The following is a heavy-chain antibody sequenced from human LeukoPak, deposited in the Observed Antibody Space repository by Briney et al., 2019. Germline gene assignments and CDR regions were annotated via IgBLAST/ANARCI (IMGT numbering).Heavy chain of an antibody. CDR3: ARGAFGYYDSSGYYFEYFQH. Sequence: SETLSLTCAVYGGSFSGYYWSWIRQPPGKGLEWLGEINHSGSTNYNPSLKSRVTISVDTSKNQFSLKLSSVTAADTAVYYCARGAFGYYDSSGYYFEYFQHWGQGTLVTVSS. CDR1: GGSFSGYY. J-gene: IGHJ1*01. D-gene: IGHD3-22*01. V-gene: IGHV4-34*01. CDR2: INHSGST.